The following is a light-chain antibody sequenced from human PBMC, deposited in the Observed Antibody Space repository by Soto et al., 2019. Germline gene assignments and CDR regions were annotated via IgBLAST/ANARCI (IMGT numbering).Light chain of an antibody. V-gene: IGKV3-20*01. CDR1: QDVSSSY. J-gene: IGKJ1*01. CDR2: SAF. CDR3: QHYGNSPQT. Sequence: EIVLTQSPGTLSLSPGERATLSCRASQDVSSSYVAWYQQKPGRAPRLLIYSAFNRATDIPDRFSGSGSGADFTLTISRLEPEDFAVYYCQHYGNSPQTFGQGTKVDIK.